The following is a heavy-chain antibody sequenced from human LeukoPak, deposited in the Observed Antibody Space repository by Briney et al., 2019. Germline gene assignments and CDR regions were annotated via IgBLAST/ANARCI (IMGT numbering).Heavy chain of an antibody. CDR3: ARLSGSYFRYFDY. J-gene: IGHJ4*02. CDR1: GGTFSSYA. V-gene: IGHV1-69*13. CDR2: IILIFGTA. Sequence: SVKVSCKASGGTFSSYAISWVRQAPGQGLEWMGGIILIFGTANYAQKFQGRVTITADESTSTAYMELSSLRSEDTAVYYCARLSGSYFRYFDYWGQGTLVTVSS. D-gene: IGHD1-26*01.